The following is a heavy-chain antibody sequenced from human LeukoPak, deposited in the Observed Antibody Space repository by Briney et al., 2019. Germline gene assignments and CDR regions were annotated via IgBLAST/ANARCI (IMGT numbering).Heavy chain of an antibody. CDR1: GFTFSSYW. Sequence: PGGSLRLSCAASGFTFSSYWMSWVRQAPGKGLEGVANIKQDGSEKYYVDSVKGRFTIFRDNAKNSLYLQMNSLRAEDTAVYYCARDRSSFDAFDIWGQGTMVTVSS. CDR2: IKQDGSEK. CDR3: ARDRSSFDAFDI. V-gene: IGHV3-7*01. D-gene: IGHD6-13*01. J-gene: IGHJ3*02.